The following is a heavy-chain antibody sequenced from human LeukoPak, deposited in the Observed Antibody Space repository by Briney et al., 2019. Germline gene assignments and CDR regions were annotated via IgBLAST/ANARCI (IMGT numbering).Heavy chain of an antibody. J-gene: IGHJ4*02. CDR2: ISYDGSNK. CDR3: AKEGHCDFWSGYYQPLDY. D-gene: IGHD3-3*01. Sequence: GGSLRLSCAASGFTFSSYGMHWVRQAPGKGLEWVAVISYDGSNKYYADSVKGRFTISRDNSKNTLYLQMNSLRAEDTAVYYCAKEGHCDFWSGYYQPLDYWGQGTLVTVSS. CDR1: GFTFSSYG. V-gene: IGHV3-30*18.